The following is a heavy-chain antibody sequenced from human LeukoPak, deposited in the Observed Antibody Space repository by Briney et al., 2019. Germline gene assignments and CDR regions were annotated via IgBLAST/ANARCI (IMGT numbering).Heavy chain of an antibody. Sequence: SETLSLTCTVSRGSISSSHYYWGWIRQPPGKGLEWIGSIFYSGSTYYNPSLKSRVTISVDTSKNQFSLKLSSVTAADTAVYYCARGGGYGDWFDPWGQGTLVTVSS. CDR1: RGSISSSHYY. J-gene: IGHJ5*02. CDR2: IFYSGST. CDR3: ARGGGYGDWFDP. V-gene: IGHV4-39*01. D-gene: IGHD5-12*01.